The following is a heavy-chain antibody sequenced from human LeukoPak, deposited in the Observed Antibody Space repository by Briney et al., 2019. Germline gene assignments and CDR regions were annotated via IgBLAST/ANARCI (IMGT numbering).Heavy chain of an antibody. Sequence: PSETLSLTCTVSNGSISSYHWSWVRQPPGKGLEWIGYILTSGTTNYNPSLKSRLTISVDTSKNRFTLKLSSVTAADTAVYYCARLWVSGSYLYYFDYWGQGTLVTVSS. CDR2: ILTSGTT. V-gene: IGHV4-4*09. CDR1: NGSISSYH. D-gene: IGHD3-10*01. J-gene: IGHJ4*02. CDR3: ARLWVSGSYLYYFDY.